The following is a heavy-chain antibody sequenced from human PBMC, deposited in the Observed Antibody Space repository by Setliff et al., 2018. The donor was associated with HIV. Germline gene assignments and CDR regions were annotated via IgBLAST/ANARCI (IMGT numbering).Heavy chain of an antibody. CDR2: IYTSGST. D-gene: IGHD3-22*01. Sequence: KPSETLSLTCTVSGGSISSGSYYWSWIRQPAGKGLEWIGRIYTSGSTNYNPSLKSRVTISVDTSKNQFSLKLSSVTAADTAVYYCARDRNYYDSSVFDYWGQGTLVTVS. CDR1: GGSISSGSYY. CDR3: ARDRNYYDSSVFDY. V-gene: IGHV4-61*02. J-gene: IGHJ4*02.